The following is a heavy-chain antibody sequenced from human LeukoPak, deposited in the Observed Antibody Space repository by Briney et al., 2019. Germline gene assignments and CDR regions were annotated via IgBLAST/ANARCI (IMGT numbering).Heavy chain of an antibody. V-gene: IGHV1-8*03. CDR3: ARISSRGYSGSYYLDY. CDR2: MNPNSGNT. D-gene: IGHD1-26*01. CDR1: GYTFTSYD. Sequence: GASVKVSCKASGYTFTSYDINWVRQATGQGLEWMGWMNPNSGNTGYAQKFQGRVTITRNTSISTAYMELSRLRSEDTAVYYCARISSRGYSGSYYLDYWGQGTLVTVSS. J-gene: IGHJ4*02.